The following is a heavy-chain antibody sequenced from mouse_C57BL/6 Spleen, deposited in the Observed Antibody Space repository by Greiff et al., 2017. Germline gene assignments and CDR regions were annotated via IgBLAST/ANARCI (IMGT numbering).Heavy chain of an antibody. CDR3: ARGGGSGSFAY. V-gene: IGHV3-6*01. Sequence: ESGPGLVKPSQSLSLTCSVTGYSITSGYYWNWIRQFPGNKLEWMGYISYDGSNNYNPSLKNRISITRDTSKNQFFLKLNSVTTEDTATYYCARGGGSGSFAYWGQGTLVTVSA. CDR2: ISYDGSN. D-gene: IGHD1-3*01. CDR1: GYSITSGYY. J-gene: IGHJ3*01.